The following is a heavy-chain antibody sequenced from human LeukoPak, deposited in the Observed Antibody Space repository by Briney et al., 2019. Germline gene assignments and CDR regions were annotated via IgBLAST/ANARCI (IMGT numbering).Heavy chain of an antibody. V-gene: IGHV3-7*01. CDR2: MNIDGSEK. J-gene: IGHJ4*02. D-gene: IGHD3-22*01. Sequence: GGSLRLSCAASGFTFSNYWMGWVRQAPGKRLEWVANMNIDGSEKYYADSVKGRFTISRDNAKNSLYLQMNSLRAEDTAVYYCARDLYYYDSSGYYYWGQGTLVTVSS. CDR3: ARDLYYYDSSGYYY. CDR1: GFTFSNYW.